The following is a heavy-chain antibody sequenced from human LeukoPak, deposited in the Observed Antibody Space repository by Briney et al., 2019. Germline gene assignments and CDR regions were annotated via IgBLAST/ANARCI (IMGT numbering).Heavy chain of an antibody. D-gene: IGHD6-6*01. CDR2: IIPIFGTA. CDR3: ARDLYEYSSSSAPEP. CDR1: GGTFSSYA. V-gene: IGHV1-69*13. J-gene: IGHJ5*02. Sequence: ASVKVSCKASGGTFSSYAISWVRQAPGQGLEWMGGIIPIFGTANYAQKFQGRVTITADESTSTAYMELCSLRSEDTAVYYCARDLYEYSSSSAPEPWGQGTLVTVSS.